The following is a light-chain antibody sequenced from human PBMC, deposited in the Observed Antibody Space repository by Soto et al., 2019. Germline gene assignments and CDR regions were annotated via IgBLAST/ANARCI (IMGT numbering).Light chain of an antibody. CDR3: SSYTSSGTLYV. V-gene: IGLV2-14*01. Sequence: QSVLTQPASVSGSPRQSITISCTGASSDVGSYTYVSWYQQHPGKAPKLMIYEVNNRPSGVSNRFSGSKSGNTASLTISGLQAEDDADYYCSSYTSSGTLYVFGTGTKVTVL. CDR2: EVN. J-gene: IGLJ1*01. CDR1: SSDVGSYTY.